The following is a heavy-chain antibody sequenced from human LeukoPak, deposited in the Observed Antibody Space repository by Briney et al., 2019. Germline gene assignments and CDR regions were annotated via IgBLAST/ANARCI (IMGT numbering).Heavy chain of an antibody. Sequence: GGSLRLSCAASGFTFSDYGMHWVRQAPGKGLEWVAAIWYDGSKMYYADSVKGRFTISRDNSKNTLYLQMNSLRDEDTAVYYCARVGYCSGGSCYGADHWGQGTLVTVSS. CDR3: ARVGYCSGGSCYGADH. CDR2: IWYDGSKM. CDR1: GFTFSDYG. V-gene: IGHV3-33*08. J-gene: IGHJ4*02. D-gene: IGHD2-15*01.